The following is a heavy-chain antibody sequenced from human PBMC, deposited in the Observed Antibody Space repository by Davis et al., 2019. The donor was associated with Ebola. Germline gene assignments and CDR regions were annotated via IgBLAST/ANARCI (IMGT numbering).Heavy chain of an antibody. J-gene: IGHJ4*02. D-gene: IGHD1-1*01. CDR3: ARAQFPTTSDH. CDR1: GFTLTNYA. CDR2: VHGGNGNT. Sequence: ASVKVSCKASGFTLTNYAIHWVRQAPGQRLEWMGWVHGGNGNTKYSQRFQGRVTITTDTSASTAYLDLSSLRSDDTAVFYCARAQFPTTSDHWGQGTLVTVSS. V-gene: IGHV1-3*01.